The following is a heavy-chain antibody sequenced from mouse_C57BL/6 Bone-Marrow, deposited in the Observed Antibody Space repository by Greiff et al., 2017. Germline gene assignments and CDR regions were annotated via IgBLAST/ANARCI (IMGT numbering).Heavy chain of an antibody. Sequence: QVQLKESRAELVRPGASVTLSCKASGYTFTDYEMHWVKQTPVHGLEWIGAIDPETGGTAYNQKFKGKAILTADKSSSTAYMELRSLTSEVSAVYYCTRGPRFAYWGQGTLVTVSA. CDR3: TRGPRFAY. CDR1: GYTFTDYE. CDR2: IDPETGGT. V-gene: IGHV1-15*01. J-gene: IGHJ3*01.